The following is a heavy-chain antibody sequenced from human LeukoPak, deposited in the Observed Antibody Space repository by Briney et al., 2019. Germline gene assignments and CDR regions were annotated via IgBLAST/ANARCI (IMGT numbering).Heavy chain of an antibody. Sequence: PGASVKVSCKASGGTFSSYAISWVRQAPGQGLEWMGRIIPILGIANYAQKFQGRVTITADKSTSTAYMELSSLRSEDTAVYYCARALWKSAGDYLGQGTLVTVSS. J-gene: IGHJ4*02. D-gene: IGHD3-3*01. CDR1: GGTFSSYA. V-gene: IGHV1-69*04. CDR3: ARALWKSAGDY. CDR2: IIPILGIA.